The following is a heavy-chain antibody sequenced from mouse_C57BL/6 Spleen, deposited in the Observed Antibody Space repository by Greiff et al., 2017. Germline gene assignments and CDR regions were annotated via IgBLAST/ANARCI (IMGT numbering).Heavy chain of an antibody. CDR1: GFTFSDYG. CDR3: ARPYYYGSSWYFDY. J-gene: IGHJ2*01. D-gene: IGHD1-1*01. Sequence: EVKLVESGGGLVKPGGSLKLSCAASGFTFSDYGMHLVRQAPEKGLEWVAYISSGSSTIYYADAVKGRFTISRDNAKNTLFLQMTSLRSEDTAMYYCARPYYYGSSWYFDYWGQGTTLTVSS. CDR2: ISSGSSTI. V-gene: IGHV5-17*01.